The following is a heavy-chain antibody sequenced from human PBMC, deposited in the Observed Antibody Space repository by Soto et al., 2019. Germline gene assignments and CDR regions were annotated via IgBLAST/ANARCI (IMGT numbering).Heavy chain of an antibody. V-gene: IGHV1-69*02. Sequence: QVQLVQSGAEVKKPGSSVKVSCKASGGTFSSYTISWVRQAPGQGLEWMGRIIPILGIANFAQKFQGRVTITSDTSTSTAYMELSSLRSEYTAVYSCASGVAAAGTCMVVWGQWTTVTVSS. J-gene: IGHJ6*01. D-gene: IGHD6-13*01. CDR1: GGTFSSYT. CDR2: IIPILGIA. CDR3: ASGVAAAGTCMVV.